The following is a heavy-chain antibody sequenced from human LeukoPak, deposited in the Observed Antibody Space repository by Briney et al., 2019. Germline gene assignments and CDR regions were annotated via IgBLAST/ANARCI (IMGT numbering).Heavy chain of an antibody. V-gene: IGHV4-34*01. Sequence: SETLSLTCAVYGGSFSGYYWGWIRQPPGKGLEWIGEINHSGSTNYNPSLKSRVTISVDTSKNQFSLKLSSVTAADTAVYYCARAGYSSSWYRSYNWFDPWGQGTLVTVSS. D-gene: IGHD6-13*01. CDR3: ARAGYSSSWYRSYNWFDP. CDR2: INHSGST. J-gene: IGHJ5*02. CDR1: GGSFSGYY.